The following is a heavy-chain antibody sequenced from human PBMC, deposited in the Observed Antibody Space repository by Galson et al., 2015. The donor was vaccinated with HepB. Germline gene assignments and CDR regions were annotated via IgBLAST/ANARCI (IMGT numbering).Heavy chain of an antibody. CDR3: ARGPPTYYYGSGSPQPFDY. V-gene: IGHV3-7*03. J-gene: IGHJ4*02. Sequence: SLRLSCAASGFTFSSYWMSWVRQAPGKGLEWVANIKQDGSEKYYVDSVKGRFTISRDNAKNSLYLQMNSLRAEDTAVYYCARGPPTYYYGSGSPQPFDYWGQGTLVTVSS. CDR2: IKQDGSEK. CDR1: GFTFSSYW. D-gene: IGHD3-10*01.